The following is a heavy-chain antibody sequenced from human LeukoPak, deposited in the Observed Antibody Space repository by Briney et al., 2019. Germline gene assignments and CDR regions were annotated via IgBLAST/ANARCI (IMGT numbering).Heavy chain of an antibody. Sequence: SGGSLRLSCAASGFTFSDYEMNWVRQAPGKGLEWVSYISSSGRGIYYADSVKGRFTISRDNAKNSLYLQMNSLRADDTAIYYCARGPRDPTEYCSRGTCSPTYDVWGQGTLVTVSS. D-gene: IGHD2-15*01. CDR1: GFTFSDYE. CDR3: ARGPRDPTEYCSRGTCSPTYDV. J-gene: IGHJ4*02. CDR2: ISSSGRGI. V-gene: IGHV3-48*03.